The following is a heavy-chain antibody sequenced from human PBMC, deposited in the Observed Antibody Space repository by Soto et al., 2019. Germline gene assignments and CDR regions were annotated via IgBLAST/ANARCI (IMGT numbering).Heavy chain of an antibody. Sequence: SETLSLTRAVSSCSIDNNWNWVRQPPGKGLEWIGEIHQSGISYKNPSLKSRVTMSVDKSKNQFSLNLSSVTAADTAVYFCARSFGWYAFDQWGQGTLVTVS. CDR3: ARSFGWYAFDQ. V-gene: IGHV4-4*02. J-gene: IGHJ4*02. CDR2: IHQSGIS. CDR1: SCSIDNN. D-gene: IGHD6-19*01.